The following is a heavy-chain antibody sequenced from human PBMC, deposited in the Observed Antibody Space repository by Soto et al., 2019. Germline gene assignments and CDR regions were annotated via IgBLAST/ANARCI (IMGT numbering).Heavy chain of an antibody. Sequence: GESLKISCKGSGYSFTSYWIGWVRQMPGKGLEWMGIIYPGDSDTRYSPSFQGQVTISADKSISTAYLQWSSLKASDTAMYYCARHPFYDFWSGSQGGWFDPWGQGTLVTASS. CDR3: ARHPFYDFWSGSQGGWFDP. CDR2: IYPGDSDT. CDR1: GYSFTSYW. D-gene: IGHD3-3*01. V-gene: IGHV5-51*01. J-gene: IGHJ5*02.